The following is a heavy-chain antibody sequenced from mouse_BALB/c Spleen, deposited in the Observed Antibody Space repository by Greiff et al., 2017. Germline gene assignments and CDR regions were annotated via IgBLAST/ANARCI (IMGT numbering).Heavy chain of an antibody. D-gene: IGHD2-14*01. CDR3: ARGRAYYRFDY. CDR1: GYTFSSYW. J-gene: IGHJ2*01. Sequence: QVQLQQSGAELMKPGASVKISCKATGYTFSSYWIEWVKQRPGHGLEWIGEILPGSGSTNYNEKFKGKATFTADTSSNTAYMQLSSLTSEDSAVYYCARGRAYYRFDYWGQGTTLTVSS. CDR2: ILPGSGST. V-gene: IGHV1-9*01.